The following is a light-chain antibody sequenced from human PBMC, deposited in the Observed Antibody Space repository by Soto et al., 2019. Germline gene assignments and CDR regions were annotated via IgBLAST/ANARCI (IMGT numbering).Light chain of an antibody. J-gene: IGKJ1*01. CDR3: QSNYILPWT. CDR1: QYIGNY. CDR2: SAS. V-gene: IGKV1-39*01. Sequence: DIQVTQSPLSLSASVGDRVTITCRASQYIGNYLNWYQHKPGKAPQLLIYSASTLQIGVPSRFSGSVSGTDFTLTITTLQPDDFASYYCQSNYILPWTFGQGTKVETK.